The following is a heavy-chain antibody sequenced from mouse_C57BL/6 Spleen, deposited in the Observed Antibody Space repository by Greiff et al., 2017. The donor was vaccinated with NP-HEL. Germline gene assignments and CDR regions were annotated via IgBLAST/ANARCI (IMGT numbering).Heavy chain of an antibody. CDR2: IDPSDSET. D-gene: IGHD2-1*01. CDR1: GYTFTSYW. V-gene: IGHV1-52*01. J-gene: IGHJ4*01. Sequence: VQLQQPGAELVRPGSSVKLSCKASGYTFTSYWMHWVKQRPIQGLEWIGNIDPSDSETHYNQKFKDKATLTVDKSSSTAYMQLSSLTSEDSAVYYCARLDGNYEGYAMDYWGQGTSVTVSS. CDR3: ARLDGNYEGYAMDY.